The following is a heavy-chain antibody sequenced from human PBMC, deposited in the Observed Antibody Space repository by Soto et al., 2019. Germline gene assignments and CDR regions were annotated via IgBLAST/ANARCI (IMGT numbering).Heavy chain of an antibody. D-gene: IGHD6-6*01. Sequence: GGSLRLSCAASGFTFSSYWMHWVRQAPGKGLVWVSRINSDGSSTSYADSVKGRFTISRDNAKNTLYLQMNSLRAEDSAVYYCASSSSSFCYYYMDVWGKGTTVTVSS. CDR2: INSDGSST. J-gene: IGHJ6*03. CDR3: ASSSSSFCYYYMDV. V-gene: IGHV3-74*01. CDR1: GFTFSSYW.